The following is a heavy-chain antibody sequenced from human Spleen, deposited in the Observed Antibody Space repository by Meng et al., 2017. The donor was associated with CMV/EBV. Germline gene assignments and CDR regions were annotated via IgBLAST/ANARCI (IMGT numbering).Heavy chain of an antibody. J-gene: IGHJ4*02. V-gene: IGHV3-30*04. D-gene: IGHD3-22*01. Sequence: GKSLKISCAASGFTFSSYPMHWVRQAPGKGLEWVAVMLHDGSTKYYADSVKGRFTISRDNSRNTMYLQMHSLGVEDTAIYYCARDLRGPNYYDSTGYFDYWGQGIRVTVSS. CDR3: ARDLRGPNYYDSTGYFDY. CDR2: MLHDGSTK. CDR1: GFTFSSYP.